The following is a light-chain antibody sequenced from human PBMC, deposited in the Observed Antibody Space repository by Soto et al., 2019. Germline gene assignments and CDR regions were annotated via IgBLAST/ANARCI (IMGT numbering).Light chain of an antibody. CDR1: QSVSSTY. CDR2: GAS. CDR3: QQYISSRPRFT. J-gene: IGKJ3*01. V-gene: IGKV3-20*01. Sequence: EIVLTQSPGTLSLFPGERATLSCRASQSVSSTYFAWYRQKPGQPPSLLIYGASNRATGVPDRFSGSGSRPDFTLTISRLEPEDFAVYYCQQYISSRPRFTFGPGTTVEIK.